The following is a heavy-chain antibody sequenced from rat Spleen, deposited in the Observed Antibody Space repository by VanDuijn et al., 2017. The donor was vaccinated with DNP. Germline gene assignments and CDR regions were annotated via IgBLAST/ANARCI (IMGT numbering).Heavy chain of an antibody. CDR1: GFSLINYG. V-gene: IGHV2-15*01. J-gene: IGHJ3*01. CDR2: VWSGGSR. Sequence: QVQLQESGRGLVQPSQTLSLTCTVSGFSLINYGVSWVRQPPGKGLEWIGAVWSGGSRDYNAGLKSRLTIIRDTAKSQVFLKMNSLQPEDTAIYFCSRGDWFAYWGQGTLVTVSS. CDR3: SRGDWFAY.